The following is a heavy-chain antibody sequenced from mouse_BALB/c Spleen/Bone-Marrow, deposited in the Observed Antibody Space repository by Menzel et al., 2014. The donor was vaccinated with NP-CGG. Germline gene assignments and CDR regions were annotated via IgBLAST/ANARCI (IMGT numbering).Heavy chain of an antibody. CDR3: ARYDGPAWFAY. CDR1: GYSFTTYW. V-gene: IGHV1S81*02. Sequence: VKLVGSGAELVKPGASVRLSCKASGYSFTTYWIHWVKQRPGQGLEWIGEINPSNGRTNYNEKFKSKATLTVDKSSSTAYMQLSSLTSEDSAVYYCARYDGPAWFAYWGQGTLVTVSA. CDR2: INPSNGRT. J-gene: IGHJ3*01. D-gene: IGHD2-3*01.